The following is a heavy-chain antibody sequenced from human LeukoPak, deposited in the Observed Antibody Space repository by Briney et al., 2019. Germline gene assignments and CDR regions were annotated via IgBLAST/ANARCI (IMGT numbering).Heavy chain of an antibody. CDR3: ARDGPSVMVEFDY. CDR2: INPSGGST. D-gene: IGHD5-18*01. J-gene: IGHJ4*02. CDR1: GYTFTSYY. V-gene: IGHV1-46*01. Sequence: ASVKVSCKASGYTFTSYYMHWVRQAPGQGLEWMGIINPSGGSTSYAQKFQGRVTMTRDMSTSTAYMELSSLRSDDTAVYYCARDGPSVMVEFDYWGQGTLVTVSS.